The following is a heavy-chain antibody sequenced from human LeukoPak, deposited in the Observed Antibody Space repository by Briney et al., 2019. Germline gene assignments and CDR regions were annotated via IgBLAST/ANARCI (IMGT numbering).Heavy chain of an antibody. CDR1: GFTFSDYY. Sequence: KAGGSLRLSCTVSGFTFSDYYMTWVRQAPGKGLEWLSYISDNSGDINYLDSVRGRFTISRDNAKNSLYLQMNSLRVEDTAVYYCTRDPRRLDYLGQGTLVTVSS. CDR2: ISDNSGDI. V-gene: IGHV3-11*05. J-gene: IGHJ4*02. CDR3: TRDPRRLDY.